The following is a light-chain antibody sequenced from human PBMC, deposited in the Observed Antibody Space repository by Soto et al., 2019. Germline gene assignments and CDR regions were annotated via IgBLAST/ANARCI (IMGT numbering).Light chain of an antibody. CDR2: ATS. V-gene: IGKV1-39*01. J-gene: IGKJ2*01. CDR1: QNIFTY. Sequence: DTQVNKSPSSLSASVGDRVTITCRASQNIFTYLNWYQQRPGQAPNLLIYATSNLQSGVPSRFSGSGSGTDFTLTISSLQPEDFETYYCQHSYSSPTLGQGTKVDSK. CDR3: QHSYSSPT.